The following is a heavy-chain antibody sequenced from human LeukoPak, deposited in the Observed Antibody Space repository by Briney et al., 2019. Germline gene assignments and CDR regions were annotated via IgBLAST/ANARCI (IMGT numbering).Heavy chain of an antibody. Sequence: PGGSLRLSCAASGFTFSGYNMRWVRQAPGKGLEWLSYISSSSSGIYYADSVKGRFTISRDNAKSTLYLQMNSLRDDDTAVYYCARDRYYAFDIWGQGTMVTVSS. CDR1: GFTFSGYN. D-gene: IGHD3-9*01. CDR2: ISSSSSGI. J-gene: IGHJ3*02. CDR3: ARDRYYAFDI. V-gene: IGHV3-48*02.